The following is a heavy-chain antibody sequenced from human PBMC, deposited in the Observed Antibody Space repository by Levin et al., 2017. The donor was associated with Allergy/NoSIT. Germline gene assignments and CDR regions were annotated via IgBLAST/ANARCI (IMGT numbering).Heavy chain of an antibody. CDR2: ISYDGSNK. Sequence: HPGGSLRLSCAASGFTFSGYAMHWVRQAPGKGLEWVAVISYDGSNKNYAESVKGQFTISRDNSMNTLYLQMNSLRTEDTAVYYCTRHQYASVSEWGQGTLVAVSS. CDR1: GFTFSGYA. V-gene: IGHV3-30*04. J-gene: IGHJ4*02. D-gene: IGHD5/OR15-5a*01. CDR3: TRHQYASVSE.